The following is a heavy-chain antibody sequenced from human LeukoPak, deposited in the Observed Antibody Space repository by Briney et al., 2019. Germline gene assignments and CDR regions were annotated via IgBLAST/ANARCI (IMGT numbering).Heavy chain of an antibody. Sequence: GGSLRLSCAASGXTFXSNAMSWVRQAPXXXLXWVSTISGGGDGTYYADSAKGRFTISRDNSKNTLYLQMNGLRAEDTAVYHCARGASGNYVQFDYWGQGTLVTVSS. CDR2: ISGGGDGT. J-gene: IGHJ4*02. CDR1: GXTFXSNA. V-gene: IGHV3-23*01. CDR3: ARGASGNYVQFDY. D-gene: IGHD3-16*01.